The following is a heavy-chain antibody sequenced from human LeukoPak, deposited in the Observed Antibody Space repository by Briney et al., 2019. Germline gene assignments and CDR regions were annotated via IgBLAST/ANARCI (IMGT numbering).Heavy chain of an antibody. V-gene: IGHV3-23*01. CDR3: ARGRSDFDY. CDR1: GFTFSSYA. Sequence: GGSLRLSCAASGFTFSSYAVSWVRQAPGKGLEWVSAISASGGSTYFTDSVKGRFTISRDNSENTLYLQMNSLRVDDTAIYYCARGRSDFDYWGQGTLVTVSS. J-gene: IGHJ4*02. CDR2: ISASGGST.